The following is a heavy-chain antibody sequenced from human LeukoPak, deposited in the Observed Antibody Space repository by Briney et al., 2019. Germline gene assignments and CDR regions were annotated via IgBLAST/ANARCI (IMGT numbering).Heavy chain of an antibody. CDR1: GFTFSNYG. CDR2: ISGSGYTT. V-gene: IGHV3-23*01. Sequence: PGGSLRLSCAASGFTFSNYGMSWVRQAPGKGLEWVSVISGSGYTTYCADSVKGRFTISRDNSKNTVYLQMNSLRAEDTAVYYCATKVAGRNYFDYWGQGTLVTVSS. J-gene: IGHJ4*02. CDR3: ATKVAGRNYFDY. D-gene: IGHD6-19*01.